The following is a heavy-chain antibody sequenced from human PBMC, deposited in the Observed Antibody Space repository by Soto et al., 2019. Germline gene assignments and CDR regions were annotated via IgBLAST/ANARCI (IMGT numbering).Heavy chain of an antibody. D-gene: IGHD5-18*01. J-gene: IGHJ4*02. Sequence: PSESLSLTCTVSGGSISSYYWSWIRQPPGKGLEWIGYIYYSGSTNYNPSLKSRVTISVDTSKNQLSLKLSSVTAADTAVYYCARGEQDTAMANFDYWGQGALVTVSS. CDR2: IYYSGST. CDR1: GGSISSYY. V-gene: IGHV4-59*01. CDR3: ARGEQDTAMANFDY.